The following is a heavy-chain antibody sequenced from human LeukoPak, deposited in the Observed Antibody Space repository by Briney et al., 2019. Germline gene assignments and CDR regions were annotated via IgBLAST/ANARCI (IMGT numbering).Heavy chain of an antibody. CDR2: IRQDGDTK. Sequence: PGGSLRLSCEASGFPFNAYWMTWVRQAPGKGLEWVATIRQDGDTKYYVDSVKGRFTVSRDNAMNSLYLQMNSLRAEDTAIYYCARSLPYGTTWYGRSDFWGQGTLVTVSS. CDR1: GFPFNAYW. V-gene: IGHV3-7*03. D-gene: IGHD6-13*01. J-gene: IGHJ4*02. CDR3: ARSLPYGTTWYGRSDF.